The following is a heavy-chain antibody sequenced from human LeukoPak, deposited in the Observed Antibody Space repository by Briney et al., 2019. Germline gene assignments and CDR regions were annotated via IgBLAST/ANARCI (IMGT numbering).Heavy chain of an antibody. D-gene: IGHD6-13*01. CDR1: GFTFSSYS. CDR2: ISSSSSTI. V-gene: IGHV3-48*04. CDR3: ARGSSSWYSEYFQH. J-gene: IGHJ1*01. Sequence: GGSLRLSCAASGFTFSSYSMNWVRQAPGKGLEWVPYISSSSSTIYYADSVKGRFTISRDNAKNSLYLQMNSLRAEDTAVYYCARGSSSWYSEYFQHWGQGTLVTVSS.